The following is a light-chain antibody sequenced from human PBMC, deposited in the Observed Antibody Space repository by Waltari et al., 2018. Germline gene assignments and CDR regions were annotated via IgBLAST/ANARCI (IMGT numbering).Light chain of an antibody. J-gene: IGLJ3*02. CDR1: SSNISAGHA. Sequence: QSVLTQPPSMSGAPGQRVTISCTGSSSNISAGHAVHWYQVFPGTAPKLLIYGNNNRPSGVPDRFSGSKSDTSASLAIGGLQAEDEADYYCQSFDIRLSGGVVFGGGTKVTVL. CDR2: GNN. V-gene: IGLV1-40*01. CDR3: QSFDIRLSGGVV.